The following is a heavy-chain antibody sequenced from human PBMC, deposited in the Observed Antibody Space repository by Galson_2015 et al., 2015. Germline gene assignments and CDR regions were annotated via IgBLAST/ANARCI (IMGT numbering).Heavy chain of an antibody. CDR3: AKSDCEDAGDYGPDP. D-gene: IGHD4-17*01. CDR1: GFAFSDYV. CDR2: IWYDGTNK. J-gene: IGHJ5*02. V-gene: IGHV3-33*06. Sequence: SLRLSCAASGFAFSDYVIHWVRQAPGKGLEWVATIWYDGTNKYYEESVKGRFTISRDNSQNTLDLQMNSLRAEDTAVYYCAKSDCEDAGDYGPDPWGQGT.